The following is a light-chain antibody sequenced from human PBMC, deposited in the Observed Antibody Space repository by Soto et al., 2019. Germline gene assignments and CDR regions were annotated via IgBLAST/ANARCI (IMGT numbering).Light chain of an antibody. Sequence: EIVMTPSPATLSVSPGERATLSCRASQSVNSNYLAWYQQKPGQAPRLLIYGISKRATDIPDRFSGSGSGTEFTLTISSLQPEDLATYYCQQHGQWPITFGQGTRLEIK. J-gene: IGKJ5*01. CDR1: QSVNSN. CDR2: GIS. CDR3: QQHGQWPIT. V-gene: IGKV3D-15*01.